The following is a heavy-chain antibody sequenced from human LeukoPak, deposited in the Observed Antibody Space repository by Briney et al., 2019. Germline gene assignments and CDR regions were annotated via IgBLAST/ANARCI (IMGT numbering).Heavy chain of an antibody. D-gene: IGHD6-19*01. CDR1: GGTFSSYA. CDR3: ARDATPLRYSSGWYVAFDI. J-gene: IGHJ3*02. CDR2: IIPIFGTA. V-gene: IGHV1-69*05. Sequence: SVKVSCKAPGGTFSSYAISWVRQAPGQGLEWMGRIIPIFGTANYAQKFQGRVTITTDESTSTAYMELSSPRSEDTAVYYCARDATPLRYSSGWYVAFDIWGQGTMVTVSS.